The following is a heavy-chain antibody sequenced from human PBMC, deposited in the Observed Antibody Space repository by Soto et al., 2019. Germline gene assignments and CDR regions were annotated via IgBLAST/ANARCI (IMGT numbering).Heavy chain of an antibody. J-gene: IGHJ6*03. V-gene: IGHV4-59*01. CDR3: ARGGYCTSTSCFYYYMDV. CDR2: IYYTGST. Sequence: QVQLQESGPGLVKPLETLSLTCSVSGGFISSYYWSWIRQPPGKGLEWIGNIYYTGSTNYSPSLKSRVTTSVDTSKHQFSLKLSSVTAADTALYYCARGGYCTSTSCFYYYMDVWGKGTTVTVSS. CDR1: GGFISSYY. D-gene: IGHD2-2*01.